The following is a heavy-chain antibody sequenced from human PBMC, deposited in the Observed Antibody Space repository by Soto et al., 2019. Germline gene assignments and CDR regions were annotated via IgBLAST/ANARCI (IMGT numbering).Heavy chain of an antibody. CDR1: GGTFSTYA. D-gene: IGHD3-22*01. J-gene: IGHJ4*02. CDR2: IIPLFGTA. Sequence: QVQLVQSGAEVKKPGSSVKVSCKASGGTFSTYAIDWVRQAPGQGLEWMGGIIPLFGTANYAQNFQGRITITEDESTNTAYMELRSQRSEGTAEYYCSRGVHHASSGYCYFYWGQGTLVTASS. CDR3: SRGVHHASSGYCYFY. V-gene: IGHV1-69*01.